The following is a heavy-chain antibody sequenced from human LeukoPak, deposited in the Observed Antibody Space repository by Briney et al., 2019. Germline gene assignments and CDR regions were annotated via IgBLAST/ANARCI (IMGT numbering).Heavy chain of an antibody. CDR2: INPNSGGT. D-gene: IGHD6-13*01. CDR3: ARDFKSAGIDY. CDR1: GYTFTDFY. J-gene: IGHJ4*02. Sequence: ASVKVSCKASGYTFTDFYMHWVRQAPGQGLEWMGWINPNSGGTNYAQKFQGRVTMTRDTSISTAYMELSRLRSDDTAVYYCARDFKSAGIDYWGQGTLVTVSS. V-gene: IGHV1-2*02.